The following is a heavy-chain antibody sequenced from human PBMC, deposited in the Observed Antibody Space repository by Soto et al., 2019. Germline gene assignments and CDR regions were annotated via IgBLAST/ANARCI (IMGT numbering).Heavy chain of an antibody. D-gene: IGHD2-2*01. J-gene: IGHJ5*02. CDR3: AKGAFYCSSTSCYSSWFDP. V-gene: IGHV3-30*18. CDR1: GFTFSSYG. Sequence: GGSLRLSCAASGFTFSSYGMHWVRQAPGKGLEWVAVISYDGSNKYYADSVKGRFTISRDNSKNTLYLQMNSLRAEDTAGYYCAKGAFYCSSTSCYSSWFDPWGQGTLVTVSS. CDR2: ISYDGSNK.